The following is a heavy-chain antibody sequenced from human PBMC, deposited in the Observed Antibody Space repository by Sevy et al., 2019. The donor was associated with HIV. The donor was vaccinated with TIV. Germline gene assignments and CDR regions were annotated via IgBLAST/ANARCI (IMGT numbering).Heavy chain of an antibody. Sequence: GGSLRLSCAASGFTFSVYWMNWVRQAPGKGLEWMATMKEDGSEKYYVDSVKGRFTISRDNAKNSLYLQMNSLRAEDTAVYYCVREGVGGYSYSLDYWGQGTLVTVSS. CDR1: GFTFSVYW. J-gene: IGHJ4*02. CDR2: MKEDGSEK. CDR3: VREGVGGYSYSLDY. V-gene: IGHV3-7*01. D-gene: IGHD5-18*01.